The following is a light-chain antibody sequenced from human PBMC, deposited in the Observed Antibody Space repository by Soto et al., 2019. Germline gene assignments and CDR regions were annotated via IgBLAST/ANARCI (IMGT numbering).Light chain of an antibody. CDR2: KAS. V-gene: IGKV1-5*03. J-gene: IGKJ1*01. Sequence: DIPMTQSPSTLSASVGDRVTITCRANQTIGRWLAWYQQKPGKVPKLLIYKASSLQSGVPSRFSGSGSGTDFTLTINSLQPDDFATYFCHQYNSYSRTFGQGTMLEIK. CDR3: HQYNSYSRT. CDR1: QTIGRW.